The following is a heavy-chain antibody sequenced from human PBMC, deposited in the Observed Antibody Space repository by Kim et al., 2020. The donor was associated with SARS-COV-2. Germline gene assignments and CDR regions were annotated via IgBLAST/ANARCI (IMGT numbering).Heavy chain of an antibody. J-gene: IGHJ6*02. CDR3: ARYYGSGTYFQYYYGMDV. V-gene: IGHV2-70*12. CDR2: IDWDDDK. Sequence: SGPTLVNPTQTLTLTCTFSGFSLTTTGMCVSWIRQPPGKALEWLALIDWDDDKFYSRSLKTRLTISKDTSKTQVVLTMTNMDPVDTATYYCARYYGSGTYFQYYYGMDVWGQGTTVTVSS. D-gene: IGHD3-10*01. CDR1: GFSLTTTGMC.